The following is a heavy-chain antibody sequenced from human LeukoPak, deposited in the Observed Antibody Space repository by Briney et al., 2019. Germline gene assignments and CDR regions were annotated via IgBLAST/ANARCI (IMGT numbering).Heavy chain of an antibody. CDR2: ISAYNGNT. CDR3: ARAPPSKYSSGWYNDY. J-gene: IGHJ4*02. D-gene: IGHD6-19*01. Sequence: ASVKVSCKASGYTFTSYGISWVRQAPGQGLEWMGWISAYNGNTNYAQKLQGRVTMTTDTSTSTAYMELRSLRSDDTAVYYCARAPPSKYSSGWYNDYWGQGTLVTVSS. CDR1: GYTFTSYG. V-gene: IGHV1-18*01.